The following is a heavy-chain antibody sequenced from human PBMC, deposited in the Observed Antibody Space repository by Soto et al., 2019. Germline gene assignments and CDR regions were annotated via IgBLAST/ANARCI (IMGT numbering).Heavy chain of an antibody. CDR3: TRDGRGHYYYYGIDV. CDR1: GYTFTSYG. J-gene: IGHJ6*02. Sequence: QVKLVQSGAEVKKPGASVKVSCKASGYTFTSYGISWVRQAPGQGLVWMGWINAYNGNTNYAQRLQGRVTMTTDTSTSALNMELRSLRSDVMAVYYCTRDGRGHYYYYGIDVWGQGTTVTVSS. V-gene: IGHV1-18*03. D-gene: IGHD5-12*01. CDR2: INAYNGNT.